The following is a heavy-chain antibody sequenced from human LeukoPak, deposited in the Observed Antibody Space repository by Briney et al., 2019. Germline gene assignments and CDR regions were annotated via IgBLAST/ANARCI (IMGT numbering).Heavy chain of an antibody. V-gene: IGHV4-4*07. Sequence: SETLSLTCTVSGGFISSYYWSWIRQPAGKGLEWIGRIYTSGSTTYNPTLKSRVTISVNKSKNQFSLKLSSVTAADTAGYYCARGPVTIFGVVIIPDYFDYWGQGTLVTVSS. CDR3: ARGPVTIFGVVIIPDYFDY. CDR2: IYTSGST. J-gene: IGHJ4*02. D-gene: IGHD3-3*01. CDR1: GGFISSYY.